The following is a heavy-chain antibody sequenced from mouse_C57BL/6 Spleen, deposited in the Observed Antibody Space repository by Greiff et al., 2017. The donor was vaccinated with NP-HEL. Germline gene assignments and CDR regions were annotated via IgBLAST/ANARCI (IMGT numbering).Heavy chain of an antibody. CDR1: GFSFNTYA. J-gene: IGHJ1*03. CDR2: IRSKSNNYAT. CDR3: VSQGGGYYEYFDV. V-gene: IGHV10-1*01. D-gene: IGHD2-3*01. Sequence: EVQGVESGGGLVQPKGSLKLSCAASGFSFNTYAMNWVRQAPGKGLEWVARIRSKSNNYATYYADSVKDRFTISRDDSESMLYLQMNNLKTEDTAMYYCVSQGGGYYEYFDVWGTGTTVTVSS.